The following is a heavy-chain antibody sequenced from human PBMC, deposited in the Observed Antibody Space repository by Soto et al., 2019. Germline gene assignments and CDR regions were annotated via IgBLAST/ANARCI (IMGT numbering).Heavy chain of an antibody. V-gene: IGHV1-3*01. J-gene: IGHJ4*02. Sequence: ASVKVSCKASGYTFTSYAMHWVRQAPGQRLEWMGRINPILGASNFAQKFQGRVTISTDKSADTAYMVLTGLTSEDTAVYYCARSRGSYYTNFDSWGQGTLVTVSS. CDR3: ARSRGSYYTNFDS. CDR2: INPILGAS. CDR1: GYTFTSYA. D-gene: IGHD3-10*01.